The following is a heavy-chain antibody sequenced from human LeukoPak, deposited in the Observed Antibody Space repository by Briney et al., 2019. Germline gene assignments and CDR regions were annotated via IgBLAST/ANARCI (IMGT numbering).Heavy chain of an antibody. CDR1: GGSFSGYY. CDR3: ARDPHNYDILTEPGWFDP. J-gene: IGHJ5*02. CDR2: INHSGST. Sequence: SETLSLTCAVYGGSFSGYYWGWIRQPPGKGLEWIGEINHSGSTNYNPSLKSRVTISVDTSKNQFSLKLSSVTAADTAVYYCARDPHNYDILTEPGWFDPWGQGTLVTVSS. D-gene: IGHD3-9*01. V-gene: IGHV4-34*01.